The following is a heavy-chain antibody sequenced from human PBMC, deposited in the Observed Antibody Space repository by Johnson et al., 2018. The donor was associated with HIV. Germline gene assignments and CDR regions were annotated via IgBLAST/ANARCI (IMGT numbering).Heavy chain of an antibody. J-gene: IGHJ3*02. CDR2: ISYDGSNK. CDR1: GFTFSNYG. CDR3: AKALGWELSI. D-gene: IGHD1-26*01. Sequence: QVQLVESGGGVVQPGGSLRLSCAASGFTFSNYGMHWVRQAPGKGLEWVAVISYDGSNKYYADSVKGRITISRDNSKNTLYLQMNSLRAEDTAVYYCAKALGWELSIWGQGTMVTVSS. V-gene: IGHV3-30*19.